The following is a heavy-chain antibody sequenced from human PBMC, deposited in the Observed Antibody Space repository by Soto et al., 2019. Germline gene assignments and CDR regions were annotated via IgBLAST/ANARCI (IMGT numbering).Heavy chain of an antibody. CDR2: ISYDGSNK. J-gene: IGHJ5*02. CDR3: AKDPDVHGRYFDWLLRPFDP. CDR1: GFTFSSYG. Sequence: PGGSLRLSCAASGFTFSSYGMHWVRQAPGKGLEWVAVISYDGSNKYYADSVKGRFTISRDNSKNTLYLQMNSLRAEDTAVYYCAKDPDVHGRYFDWLLRPFDPWGQGTLVTVSS. D-gene: IGHD3-9*01. V-gene: IGHV3-30*18.